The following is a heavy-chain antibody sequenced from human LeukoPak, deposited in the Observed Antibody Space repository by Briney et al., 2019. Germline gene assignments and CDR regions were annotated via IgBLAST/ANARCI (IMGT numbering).Heavy chain of an antibody. D-gene: IGHD3-22*01. CDR1: GFTFSSYA. J-gene: IGHJ4*02. Sequence: GGSLRLSCAASGFTFSSYAMHWVRQAPGKGLEWVAVISYDGSNKYYADSVKGRFTISRDNSKNSLYLQMNSLRAEDTAVYYCVRDGAGDDSSGYYYGYFDYWGQGTLVTVSS. CDR2: ISYDGSNK. V-gene: IGHV3-30-3*01. CDR3: VRDGAGDDSSGYYYGYFDY.